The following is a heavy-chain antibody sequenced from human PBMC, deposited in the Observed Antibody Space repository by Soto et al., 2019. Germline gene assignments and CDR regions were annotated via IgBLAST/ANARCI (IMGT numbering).Heavy chain of an antibody. Sequence: QVQLQESGPGLVKPSQTLSLTCTVSGGSISSGGYYWSWIRQHPGKGLEWIGYIYYSGSTYYNPSLKSRVTISVDTSKNQFSLKLSSVTAADTAVYYCARGYYYGSGSRIDAFDIWGQGTMVTVSS. D-gene: IGHD3-10*01. V-gene: IGHV4-31*03. CDR1: GGSISSGGYY. J-gene: IGHJ3*02. CDR2: IYYSGST. CDR3: ARGYYYGSGSRIDAFDI.